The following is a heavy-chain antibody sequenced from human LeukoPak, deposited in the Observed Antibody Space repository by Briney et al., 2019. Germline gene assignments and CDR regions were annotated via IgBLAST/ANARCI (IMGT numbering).Heavy chain of an antibody. D-gene: IGHD2-15*01. CDR2: INSDGSST. CDR3: ARARGSGYCSGGSCYLVDYYYGMDV. V-gene: IGHV3-74*01. CDR1: GFTFSSYW. Sequence: GSLRLSCAASGFTFSSYWMHWVRQAPGKGLVWVSRINSDGSSTSYADSVKGRFTISRDNAKNTLYLQMNSLRAEDTAVYYCARARGSGYCSGGSCYLVDYYYGMDVWGQGTTVTVSS. J-gene: IGHJ6*02.